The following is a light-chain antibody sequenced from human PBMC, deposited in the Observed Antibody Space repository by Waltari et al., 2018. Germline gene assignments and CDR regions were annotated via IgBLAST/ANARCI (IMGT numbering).Light chain of an antibody. Sequence: QSALTQPASVSGSPGQSITISCTGASSDIGDYNFVSWYQPPPGKAPKLLVFEVRKRPPGVSVRFSGSKSANTASLTISGLQAEDEAHYYCSSYTSSTSLVFGGGTKVTVL. CDR2: EVR. CDR1: SSDIGDYNF. J-gene: IGLJ2*01. CDR3: SSYTSSTSLV. V-gene: IGLV2-14*01.